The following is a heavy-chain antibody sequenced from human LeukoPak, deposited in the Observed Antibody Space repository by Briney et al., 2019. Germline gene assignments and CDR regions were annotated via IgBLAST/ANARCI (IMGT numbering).Heavy chain of an antibody. CDR3: ASDGIVGATEGEYYFDY. J-gene: IGHJ4*02. Sequence: GGSLRLSCAASGLTFSSSAMSWVRQAPGMGLRWVSSITGSGDYTQYADSVKGRFTISRDNSKNTLYLQMNSLRAEDTAVYYCASDGIVGATEGEYYFDYWGQGTLVTVSS. CDR1: GLTFSSSA. CDR2: ITGSGDYT. D-gene: IGHD1-26*01. V-gene: IGHV3-23*01.